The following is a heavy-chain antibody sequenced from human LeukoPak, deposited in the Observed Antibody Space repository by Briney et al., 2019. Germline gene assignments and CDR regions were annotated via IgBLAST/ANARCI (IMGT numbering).Heavy chain of an antibody. D-gene: IGHD3-22*01. CDR3: AAESRTYYYDSSGYYYA. J-gene: IGHJ5*02. V-gene: IGHV4-34*01. Sequence: SETLSLTCAVYGGSFSGYYWSWIRQPPGKGLEWIGEINHSGSTNYNPSLKSRVTISADTSKNQFSLKLSSVTAADTAVYYCAAESRTYYYDSSGYYYAWGQGTLVTVSS. CDR2: INHSGST. CDR1: GGSFSGYY.